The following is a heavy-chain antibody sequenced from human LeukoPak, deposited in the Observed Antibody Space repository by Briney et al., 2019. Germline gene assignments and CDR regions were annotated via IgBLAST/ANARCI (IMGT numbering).Heavy chain of an antibody. CDR1: GFTFSSYS. J-gene: IGHJ4*02. V-gene: IGHV3-48*04. CDR3: ASTKGGYDC. CDR2: ISSSSTT. Sequence: PGGSLRLSCAASGFTFSSYSMNWVRQAPGKGLEWVSYISSSSTTYYADSVKGRFTISRDNAKNSLYLQMNSLRAEDTAVYYCASTKGGYDCWGQGTLVTVSS. D-gene: IGHD5-12*01.